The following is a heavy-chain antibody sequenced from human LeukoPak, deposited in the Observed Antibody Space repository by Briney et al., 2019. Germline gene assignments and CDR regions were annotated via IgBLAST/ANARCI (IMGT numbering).Heavy chain of an antibody. D-gene: IGHD3-22*01. CDR3: AKFGGGSCYSPNYYDSSGYCHDAFDI. J-gene: IGHJ3*02. V-gene: IGHV3-23*01. CDR1: GFTFSSYA. Sequence: GGSLRLSCAASGFTFSSYAMSWVRQAPGKGLEWVSAISGSGGSTYYADSVKGRFTISRDNSKNTLYLQMNSLRAEDTAVYYCAKFGGGSCYSPNYYDSSGYCHDAFDIWGQGTMVTVPS. CDR2: ISGSGGST.